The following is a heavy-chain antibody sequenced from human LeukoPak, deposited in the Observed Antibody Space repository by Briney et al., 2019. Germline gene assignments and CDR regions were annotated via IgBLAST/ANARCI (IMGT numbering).Heavy chain of an antibody. CDR1: GFTFSSYS. J-gene: IGHJ6*02. CDR3: ARESYGDYVHYYYGMDV. D-gene: IGHD4-17*01. CDR2: ISSSSSTI. Sequence: GGSLRLSCAASGFTFSSYSMNWVRQAPGKGLEWVSYISSSSSTIYYADSVKGRFTISRDNAKNSLYLQMNSLRAEDTAVYYCARESYGDYVHYYYGMDVWGQGTTVTVSS. V-gene: IGHV3-48*04.